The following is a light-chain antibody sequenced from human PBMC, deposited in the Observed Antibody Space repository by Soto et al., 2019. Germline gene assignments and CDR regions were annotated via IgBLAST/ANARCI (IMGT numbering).Light chain of an antibody. CDR1: QSISAS. CDR2: DAS. CDR3: QQYDM. Sequence: DIQMTQSPSTLSASVGDRVTITCRATQSISASLAWYQQKPGEAPTLLIYDASSLESGVPSRFSGGGSETEFTLTITSLQPEDFATYYCQQYDMFGPGTKVDIK. J-gene: IGKJ1*01. V-gene: IGKV1-5*01.